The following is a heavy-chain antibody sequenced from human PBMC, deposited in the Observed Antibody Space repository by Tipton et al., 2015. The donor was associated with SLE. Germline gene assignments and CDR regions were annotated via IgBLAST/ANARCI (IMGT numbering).Heavy chain of an antibody. D-gene: IGHD6-19*01. CDR3: AKLGGSVQWSLSDY. Sequence: GSLRLSCVASGFMFSSYDMTWVRQAPGKGLEWVSVISDSGDNTYYADSVKGRFTISRDNSKNTLYLQMNSLRAEDTAVYYCAKLGGSVQWSLSDYWGQGTLVTVSS. CDR1: GFMFSSYD. CDR2: ISDSGDNT. V-gene: IGHV3-23*01. J-gene: IGHJ4*02.